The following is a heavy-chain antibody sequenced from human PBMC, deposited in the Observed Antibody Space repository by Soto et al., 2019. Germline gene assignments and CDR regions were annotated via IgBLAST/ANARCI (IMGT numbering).Heavy chain of an antibody. D-gene: IGHD6-19*01. CDR2: INAGNGNT. CDR1: GYTFTSYA. J-gene: IGHJ4*02. CDR3: ARDGGIAVADPYYFDY. Sequence: VKVSCKASGYTFTSYAMHWVRQAPGQRLEWMGWINAGNGNTKYSQKFQGRVTITRDTSASTAYMELSSLRSEDTAVYYCARDGGIAVADPYYFDYWGQGTLVTVSS. V-gene: IGHV1-3*01.